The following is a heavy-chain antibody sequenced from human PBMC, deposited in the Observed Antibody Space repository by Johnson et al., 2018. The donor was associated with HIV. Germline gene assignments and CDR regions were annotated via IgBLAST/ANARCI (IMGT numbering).Heavy chain of an antibody. V-gene: IGHV3-7*05. J-gene: IGHJ3*02. D-gene: IGHD6-13*01. CDR3: ARDQRHIAAAGPPDAFDI. Sequence: VQLVESGGGLVQPGGSLRLSCVASGFMFSDYWMTWVRQAPGKGLEWVANIKQDGSEKYYVDSVKGRFTISRDNAKNSLYLQMNSLRAEDTAVYYCARDQRHIAAAGPPDAFDIWGQGTMVTVSS. CDR1: GFMFSDYW. CDR2: IKQDGSEK.